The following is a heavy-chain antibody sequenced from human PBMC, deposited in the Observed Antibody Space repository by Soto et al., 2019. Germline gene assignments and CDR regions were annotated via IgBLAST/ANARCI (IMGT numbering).Heavy chain of an antibody. D-gene: IGHD3-9*01. CDR2: IYYSGST. V-gene: IGHV4-31*03. Sequence: SETLSLTCTVSGGSISSGGYYWSWIRQHPGKGLEWIGYIYYSGSTYYNPSLKSRVTISVDTSKNQFSLKLSSVTAADTAVYYCAGPADIFTGYYNTGVEYWGQGTLVTVSS. CDR1: GGSISSGGYY. CDR3: AGPADIFTGYYNTGVEY. J-gene: IGHJ4*02.